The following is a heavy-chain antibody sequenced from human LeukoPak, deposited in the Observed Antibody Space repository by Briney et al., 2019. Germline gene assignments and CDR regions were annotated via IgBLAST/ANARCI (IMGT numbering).Heavy chain of an antibody. D-gene: IGHD6-19*01. V-gene: IGHV3-48*01. Sequence: GGSLRLSCAVSGFTLSNYSMNWVRQAPGKGLEWISYISGSGFTIHYADSVKGRFTISRDNSKNTLYLQMNSLRAEDTAVYYCAKGIAVAGYFDYWGQGTLVTVSS. CDR3: AKGIAVAGYFDY. J-gene: IGHJ4*02. CDR2: ISGSGFTI. CDR1: GFTLSNYS.